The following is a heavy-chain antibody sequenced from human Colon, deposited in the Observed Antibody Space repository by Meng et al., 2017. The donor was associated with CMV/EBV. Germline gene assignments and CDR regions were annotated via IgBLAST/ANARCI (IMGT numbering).Heavy chain of an antibody. Sequence: GESLKISCAASGFSLNNYDMNWVRQAPGKGPEWIAYISRSATVTYYADSVEGRFTISRDTAKNSLFLQMKNLRAEDTGLYYCARGQGNARVRLNHSFDFWGQGTPVTVSS. CDR1: GFSLNNYD. CDR3: ARGQGNARVRLNHSFDF. CDR2: ISRSATVT. V-gene: IGHV3-48*03. J-gene: IGHJ4*02. D-gene: IGHD6-25*01.